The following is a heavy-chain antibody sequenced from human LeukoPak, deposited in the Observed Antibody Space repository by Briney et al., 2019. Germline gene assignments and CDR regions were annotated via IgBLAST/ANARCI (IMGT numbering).Heavy chain of an antibody. CDR1: GYTFTSYA. CDR3: ARDGYSSGWPKFDY. J-gene: IGHJ4*02. Sequence: GASVKVSCKASGYTFTSYAMNWVRQAPGQGLEWMGWINTNTGNPTYAQGFTGRFVFSLDTSVSTAYLQISSLKVEDTAVYSCARDGYSSGWPKFDYWGQGTLVTVSS. CDR2: INTNTGNP. V-gene: IGHV7-4-1*02. D-gene: IGHD6-19*01.